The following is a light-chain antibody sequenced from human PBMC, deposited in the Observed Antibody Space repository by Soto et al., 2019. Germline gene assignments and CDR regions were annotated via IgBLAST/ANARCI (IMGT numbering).Light chain of an antibody. J-gene: IGLJ1*01. V-gene: IGLV2-11*01. CDR2: DVT. CDR1: SSDVGDYNY. CDR3: CSYADIYTYV. Sequence: QSVLTQPRSVSGSPGQSVTISCTGTSSDVGDYNYVSWYQHHAGKAPKPMIYDVTKRPSGVPHRFSGSKSGSTASLTISGLQADDEADYYCCSYADIYTYVFGTGTKVTVL.